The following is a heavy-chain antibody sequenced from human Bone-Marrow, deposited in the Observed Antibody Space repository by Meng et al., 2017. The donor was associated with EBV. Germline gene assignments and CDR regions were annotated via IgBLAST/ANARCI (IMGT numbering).Heavy chain of an antibody. CDR3: ARRAASWFDP. Sequence: QLQLQESDPGLVKPSETLSLTCTVSGESITTYTSYWGCIRQPPGKGLEWIGTIYHSGTTYYNPSLQSRVTISVDTSKNQFSLKMNSVTAADTAVYYCARRAASWFDPWGQGALVTVSS. CDR1: GESITTYTSY. V-gene: IGHV4-39*01. CDR2: IYHSGTT. D-gene: IGHD5-18*01. J-gene: IGHJ5*02.